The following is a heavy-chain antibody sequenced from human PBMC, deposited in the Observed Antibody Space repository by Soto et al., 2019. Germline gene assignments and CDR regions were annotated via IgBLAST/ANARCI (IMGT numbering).Heavy chain of an antibody. CDR2: ISYDGSNK. J-gene: IGHJ4*02. D-gene: IGHD5-12*01. V-gene: IGHV3-30-3*01. Sequence: QVQLVESGGGVVQPGRSLRLSCAASGFTFSSYAMHWVRQAPGKGLEWVAVISYDGSNKYYADSVKGRFTISRDNSKNTLYLQMNSLRAEDTAVYYCAREGRDGYNDSADYWGQGTLVTVSS. CDR3: AREGRDGYNDSADY. CDR1: GFTFSSYA.